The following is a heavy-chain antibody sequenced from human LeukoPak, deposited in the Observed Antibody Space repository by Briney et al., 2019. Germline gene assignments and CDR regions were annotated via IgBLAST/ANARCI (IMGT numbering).Heavy chain of an antibody. Sequence: GGSLRLSCAASGFIVSSNYMSWVRQAPGKGLELVSIIYSGGSTYYADSVKGRFTISRDNFKNTLYLQMNSLRAEDTAVYYCARAGSTADYYGSGIDPFDVWGQGTMVTVSS. J-gene: IGHJ3*01. CDR1: GFIVSSNY. CDR2: IYSGGST. V-gene: IGHV3-53*01. CDR3: ARAGSTADYYGSGIDPFDV. D-gene: IGHD3-10*01.